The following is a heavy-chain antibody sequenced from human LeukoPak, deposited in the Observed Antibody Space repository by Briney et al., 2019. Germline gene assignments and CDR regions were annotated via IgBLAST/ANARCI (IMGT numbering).Heavy chain of an antibody. CDR3: ARGDPLDPFDP. CDR2: IWYDGSNK. CDR1: GFTFSSYG. J-gene: IGHJ5*02. Sequence: GGSLRLSCAASGFTFSSYGMHWVRQAPGKGLEWVAVIWYDGSNKYYADSVKGRFTISRDNSKNTQYLQMNSLRAEDTAVYYCARGDPLDPFDPWGQGTLVTVSS. V-gene: IGHV3-33*01.